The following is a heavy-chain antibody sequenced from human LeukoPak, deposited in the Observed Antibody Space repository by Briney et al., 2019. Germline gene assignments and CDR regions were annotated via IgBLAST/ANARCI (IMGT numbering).Heavy chain of an antibody. CDR3: ARNDRWAQYYFDS. CDR2: IYTAGST. CDR1: GFSVSSNY. D-gene: IGHD1-1*01. J-gene: IGHJ4*02. Sequence: GGSLRLSCAASGFSVSSNYMSWVRQAPGKGLGWVSVIYTAGSTHYADSVKGRFTISRDNSKNTVYLQMNSLRAEDTAVYYCARNDRWAQYYFDSWGQGTLVTVSS. V-gene: IGHV3-66*01.